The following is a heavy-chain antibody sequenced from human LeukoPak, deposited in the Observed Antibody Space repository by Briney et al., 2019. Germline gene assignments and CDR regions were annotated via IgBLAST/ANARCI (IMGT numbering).Heavy chain of an antibody. Sequence: PSETLSLTCGVSGGSIDITNYWSWVRQAPGKGLEWIGEISHDGTTNYNPSLGSRVAMSLDRANNQFSLSLTSVTAADTAVYYCTREDRPFCPFAYWGQGTLVTVSS. CDR2: ISHDGTT. CDR1: GGSIDITNY. V-gene: IGHV4-4*02. J-gene: IGHJ4*02. CDR3: TREDRPFCPFAY. D-gene: IGHD3-22*01.